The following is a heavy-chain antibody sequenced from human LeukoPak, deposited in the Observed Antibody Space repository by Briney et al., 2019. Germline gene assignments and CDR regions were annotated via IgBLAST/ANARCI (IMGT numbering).Heavy chain of an antibody. CDR1: GGSFSGYY. D-gene: IGHD3-10*01. Sequence: SETLSLTCAVYGGSFSGYYWSWIRQPPGKGLEWIGEINHSGSTNYNPSLKSRVTISVDTSKNQFSLKLSSVTAADTAVYYCARTYYYGSGSYRDDYWGQGTLVTVSS. V-gene: IGHV4-34*09. CDR2: INHSGST. J-gene: IGHJ4*02. CDR3: ARTYYYGSGSYRDDY.